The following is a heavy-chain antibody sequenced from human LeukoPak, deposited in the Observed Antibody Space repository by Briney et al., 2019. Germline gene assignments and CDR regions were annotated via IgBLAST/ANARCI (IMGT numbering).Heavy chain of an antibody. CDR3: ARDNGGSGRPFDY. CDR2: IYTSGST. V-gene: IGHV4-4*07. J-gene: IGHJ4*02. D-gene: IGHD3-10*01. CDR1: GGSISSYY. Sequence: SETLSLTCTISGGSISSYYWSWIRQPAWPGLERIERIYTSGSTNYNPSTKSRATMSVATSKNQFSLKLSSVTAADTAVYYCARDNGGSGRPFDYWGQGTLVTVSS.